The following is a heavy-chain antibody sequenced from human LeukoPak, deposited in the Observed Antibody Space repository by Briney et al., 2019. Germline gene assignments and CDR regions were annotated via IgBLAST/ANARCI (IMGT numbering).Heavy chain of an antibody. V-gene: IGHV3-7*03. CDR2: IKQVGSEK. Sequence: GGSLRLSCAASGFTFSNYWMTWVRQAPGKGLEWVANIKQVGSEKYYVDSVKGRFTISRDNAKNSLYLQMNSLRAEDTALYYCAKARISWYGMDVWGQGTTVTVSS. CDR1: GFTFSNYW. D-gene: IGHD2-15*01. J-gene: IGHJ6*02. CDR3: AKARISWYGMDV.